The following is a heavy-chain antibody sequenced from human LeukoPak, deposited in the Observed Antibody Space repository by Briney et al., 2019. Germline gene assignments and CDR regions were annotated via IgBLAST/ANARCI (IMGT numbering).Heavy chain of an antibody. D-gene: IGHD3-10*01. J-gene: IGHJ4*02. CDR2: IFPSDSDT. CDR3: ARHATPGGV. Sequence: GESLKISCKGSGYGFTSSWIGWVRQMPGKGLEWMGIIFPSDSDTRYSPSFQGQVTISADKSITTAYLQWSSLRASDSAMYYCARHATPGGVWGLGTLVTVSS. CDR1: GYGFTSSW. V-gene: IGHV5-51*01.